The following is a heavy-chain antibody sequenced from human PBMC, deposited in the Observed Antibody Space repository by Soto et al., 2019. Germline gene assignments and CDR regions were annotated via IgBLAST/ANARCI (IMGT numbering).Heavy chain of an antibody. V-gene: IGHV3-23*01. D-gene: IGHD6-13*01. CDR3: AKGRGAAAGTHPYYYYYYYMDV. Sequence: GGSLRLSCAASGFTFSSYAMSWVRQAPGKGLEWVSAISGSGGSTYYADSVKGRFTISRDNSKNTLYLQMNSLRAEDTAVYYCAKGRGAAAGTHPYYYYYYYMDVWGKGTTVTVSS. CDR1: GFTFSSYA. J-gene: IGHJ6*03. CDR2: ISGSGGST.